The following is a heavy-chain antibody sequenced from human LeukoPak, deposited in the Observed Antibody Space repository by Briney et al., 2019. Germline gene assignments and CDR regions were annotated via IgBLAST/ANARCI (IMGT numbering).Heavy chain of an antibody. Sequence: RGSLRLSCAASGFTFRSYAMSWVRQAPGKGLEWVSTVTGGGGTTYYADSVKGRFTISRDNSKNTVYLQLNSLRADDTAVYYCAKSDTYYYDSSGYYYEFIPYYFDYWGQGTLVTVSS. D-gene: IGHD3-22*01. J-gene: IGHJ4*02. CDR3: AKSDTYYYDSSGYYYEFIPYYFDY. CDR2: VTGGGGTT. V-gene: IGHV3-23*01. CDR1: GFTFRSYA.